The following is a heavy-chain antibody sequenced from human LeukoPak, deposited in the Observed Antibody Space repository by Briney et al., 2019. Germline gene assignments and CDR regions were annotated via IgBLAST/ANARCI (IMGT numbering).Heavy chain of an antibody. J-gene: IGHJ4*02. D-gene: IGHD2-2*01. V-gene: IGHV3-48*04. CDR3: ARLRVGYSFDY. CDR1: GFSFNTYS. Sequence: GGSLRLSCTASGFSFNTYSMNWVRHAPGKGLEWVSYITSSGGTIYYADSVTGRLTISRDNAKDSLYLQMNSLRAEDTAVYYCARLRVGYSFDYWGQGSLVTVSS. CDR2: ITSSGGTI.